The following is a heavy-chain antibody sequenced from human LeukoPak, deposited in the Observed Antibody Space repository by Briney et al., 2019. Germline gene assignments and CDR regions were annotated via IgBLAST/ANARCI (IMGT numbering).Heavy chain of an antibody. CDR3: ARGAPEGDYYFDL. Sequence: SQTLSLTCALSGDSVSRYSAAWNWVRQSPSRGLEWLGRTYYKSKSSNNYAVSVKSLITINPDTSKNQFSLLLNSVAPEDTAVDYCARGAPEGDYYFDLWGQGTLVTVSS. J-gene: IGHJ4*02. CDR2: TYYKSKSSN. V-gene: IGHV6-1*01. D-gene: IGHD2-21*02. CDR1: GDSVSRYSAA.